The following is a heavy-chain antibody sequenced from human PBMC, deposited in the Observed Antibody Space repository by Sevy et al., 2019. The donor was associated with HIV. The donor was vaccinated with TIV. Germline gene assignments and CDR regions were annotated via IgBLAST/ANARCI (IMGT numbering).Heavy chain of an antibody. CDR3: ARAVYGEAKDY. J-gene: IGHJ4*02. CDR1: GYSFTAYY. Sequence: ASVKVSCKTSGYSFTAYYIHWVRQAPGQGLEWMGWMSPNTGDTNVAQKFQGRVTMARDTSITTAYLELNSLRSDDTAIYYCARAVYGEAKDYWGQGTLVTVSS. D-gene: IGHD4-17*01. CDR2: MSPNTGDT. V-gene: IGHV1-2*02.